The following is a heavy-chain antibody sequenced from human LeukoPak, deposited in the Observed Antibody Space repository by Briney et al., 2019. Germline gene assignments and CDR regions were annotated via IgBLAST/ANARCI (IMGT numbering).Heavy chain of an antibody. Sequence: ASVKVSCKASGYTFTGYYMHWVRQAPGQGLECMGWINPNSGGTNYAQKFQGRVTMTRDTSISTDYMELSRLRSDDTAVDYCARDPVSSSGWCEFDYWGQGTLVTVSS. J-gene: IGHJ4*02. CDR3: ARDPVSSSGWCEFDY. V-gene: IGHV1-2*02. D-gene: IGHD6-19*01. CDR1: GYTFTGYY. CDR2: INPNSGGT.